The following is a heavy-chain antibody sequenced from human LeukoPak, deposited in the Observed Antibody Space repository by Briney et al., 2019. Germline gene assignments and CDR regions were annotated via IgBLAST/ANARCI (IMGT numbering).Heavy chain of an antibody. CDR3: ARDPNGDYIGAFDLGAFDFQR. J-gene: IGHJ1*01. V-gene: IGHV3-23*01. CDR1: GFTFSNYA. CDR2: IRGSGYER. D-gene: IGHD4-17*01. Sequence: GGSLRLSCAGSGFTFSNYAMIWVRQAPGKGLEWVSAIRGSGYERFYADSVKGRFTVSRDNSKNTVYLQMNSLRAEDTAVYYCARDPNGDYIGAFDLGAFDFQRWGQGTQVTVSS.